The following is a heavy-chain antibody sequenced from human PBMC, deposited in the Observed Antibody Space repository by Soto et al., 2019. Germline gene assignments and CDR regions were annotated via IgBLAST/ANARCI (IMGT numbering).Heavy chain of an antibody. Sequence: CVTLDLTCTFSVGTISSSIYQCGWLRYPPRQGLAWIGSIYYSGSTYYNPSLKSRVTISVDTSQNQLSLKLSSVTAADTAVYSSARGRNRF. J-gene: IGHJ5*01. CDR3: ARGRNRF. V-gene: IGHV4-39*01. CDR2: IYYSGST. CDR1: VGTISSSIYQ.